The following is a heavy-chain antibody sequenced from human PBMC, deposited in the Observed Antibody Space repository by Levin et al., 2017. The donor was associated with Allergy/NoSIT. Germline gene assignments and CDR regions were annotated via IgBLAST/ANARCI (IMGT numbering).Heavy chain of an antibody. CDR2: IFPSDSDT. CDR3: ARRDSDGSNSFDY. Sequence: GESLKISCQASGYSFTSYWFGWVRQRPGKGLEWMGLIFPSDSDTRVSPSFQGQIIMSVDKSITTAYLQWSSLKASDSAMYYCARRDSDGSNSFDYWGQGTLVTVSS. V-gene: IGHV5-51*01. D-gene: IGHD4-23*01. CDR1: GYSFTSYW. J-gene: IGHJ4*02.